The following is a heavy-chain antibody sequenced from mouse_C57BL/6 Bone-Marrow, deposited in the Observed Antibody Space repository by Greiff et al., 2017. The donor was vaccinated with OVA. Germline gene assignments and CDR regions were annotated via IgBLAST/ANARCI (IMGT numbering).Heavy chain of an antibody. J-gene: IGHJ4*01. Sequence: VQVVESGAELARPGASVKLSCKASGYTFTSYGISWVKQRTGQGLEWIGEIYPRSGNTYYNEKFKGKATLTADKSSSTAYMELRSLTSEDSAVYFCARSDYPMDYWGQGTSVTVSS. V-gene: IGHV1-81*01. CDR1: GYTFTSYG. D-gene: IGHD2-4*01. CDR3: ARSDYPMDY. CDR2: IYPRSGNT.